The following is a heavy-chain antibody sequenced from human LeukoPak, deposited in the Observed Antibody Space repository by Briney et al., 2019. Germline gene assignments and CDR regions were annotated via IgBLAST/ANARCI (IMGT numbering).Heavy chain of an antibody. V-gene: IGHV1-69*06. Sequence: EASVKVSCKASGGTFSSYAISWVRQAPGQGLEWMGGIIPIFGTANYAQKFQGRVTMTEDTSTDTAYMELSSLRSEDTAVYYCAGGCSSTSCYPYYYYGMNVWGQGTTVTVSS. CDR3: AGGCSSTSCYPYYYYGMNV. J-gene: IGHJ6*02. D-gene: IGHD2-2*01. CDR2: IIPIFGTA. CDR1: GGTFSSYA.